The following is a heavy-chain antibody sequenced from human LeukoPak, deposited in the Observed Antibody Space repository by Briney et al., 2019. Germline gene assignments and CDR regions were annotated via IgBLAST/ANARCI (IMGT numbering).Heavy chain of an antibody. CDR2: VYYDGST. CDR1: GDSISNYH. Sequence: SETLSLTCSVSGDSISNYHWTWIRQPPGRGLEWIGYVYYDGSTNYNPSLKSRVTISLDTSSNQFSLKLTSVTAADTAIYYCATYTRHCSGGTCYSIDYWGQGTLVTVSS. CDR3: ATYTRHCSGGTCYSIDY. J-gene: IGHJ4*02. D-gene: IGHD2-15*01. V-gene: IGHV4-59*08.